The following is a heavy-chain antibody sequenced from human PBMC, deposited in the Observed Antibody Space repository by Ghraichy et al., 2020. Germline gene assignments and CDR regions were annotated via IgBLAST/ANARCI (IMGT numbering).Heavy chain of an antibody. Sequence: SETLSLTCDVSGDSISSGASSWSWIRQPPGKGLEWIGYIYRSGSAYYTPSLKGRVTMSIEMSKNQFSLKLSSVTAADTALYYCARVRGGLGYARGGVLDFWGQRILVTVSS. V-gene: IGHV4-30-2*01. CDR3: ARVRGGLGYARGGVLDF. CDR2: IYRSGSA. CDR1: GDSISSGASS. D-gene: IGHD2-8*02. J-gene: IGHJ4*02.